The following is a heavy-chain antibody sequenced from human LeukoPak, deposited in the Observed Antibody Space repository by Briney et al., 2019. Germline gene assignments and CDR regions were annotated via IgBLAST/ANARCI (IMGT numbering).Heavy chain of an antibody. D-gene: IGHD6-19*01. V-gene: IGHV1-69-2*01. CDR3: ATDGGIAVAGMNY. CDR2: VDPEDGET. Sequence: ASVKVSCKASGYTFTDYYMHWVQQAPGKGLEWMGRVDPEDGETIYAEKFQGRVTITADTSTDTVYMELSSLRSEDTAVYYCATDGGIAVAGMNYWGQGTLVTVSS. CDR1: GYTFTDYY. J-gene: IGHJ4*02.